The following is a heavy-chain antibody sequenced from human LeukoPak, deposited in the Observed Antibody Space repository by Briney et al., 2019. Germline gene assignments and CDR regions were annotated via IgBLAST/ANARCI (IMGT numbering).Heavy chain of an antibody. CDR2: IYYSGST. CDR3: ASTQGDRREQWLPFDY. J-gene: IGHJ4*02. Sequence: PSETLSLTCTVSGGSISSSSCYWGWIRQPPGKGLEWIGSIYYSGSTYYNPSLKSRVTISVDTSKNQFSLKLSSVTAADTAVYYCASTQGDRREQWLPFDYWGQGTLVTVSS. CDR1: GGSISSSSCY. D-gene: IGHD6-19*01. V-gene: IGHV4-39*01.